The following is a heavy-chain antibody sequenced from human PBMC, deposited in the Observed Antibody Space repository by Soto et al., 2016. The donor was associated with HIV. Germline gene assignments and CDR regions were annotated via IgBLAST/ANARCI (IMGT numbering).Heavy chain of an antibody. D-gene: IGHD3-10*01. Sequence: EVQLVESGGGLLQPGGSLRLSCAGSGFTFSSYWMHWVRQAPGKGLVWVSRINTDGRSTSYADSVKGRFTISRDNAKNTLYLQMNSLRAEDTAVYYCARVRITMVRGVEPFDYWGQGTLVTVSS. V-gene: IGHV3-74*01. CDR2: INTDGRST. J-gene: IGHJ4*02. CDR1: GFTFSSYW. CDR3: ARVRITMVRGVEPFDY.